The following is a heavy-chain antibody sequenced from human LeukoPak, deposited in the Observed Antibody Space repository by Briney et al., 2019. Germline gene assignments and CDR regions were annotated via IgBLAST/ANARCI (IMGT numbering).Heavy chain of an antibody. Sequence: GGSLRLSCAASGFTFSSYEMNWVRQAPGKGLEWVSYISSSGSTRYYADSVKGRFTISRDNAKNTMYLQMNSLRAEDTAVYYCAKGIVVVPAGFDYWGQGTLVTVSS. CDR1: GFTFSSYE. D-gene: IGHD2-2*01. CDR3: AKGIVVVPAGFDY. J-gene: IGHJ4*02. CDR2: ISSSGSTR. V-gene: IGHV3-48*03.